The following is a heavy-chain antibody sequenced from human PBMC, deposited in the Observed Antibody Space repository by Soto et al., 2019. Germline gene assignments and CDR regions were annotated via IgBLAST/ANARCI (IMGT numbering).Heavy chain of an antibody. Sequence: PWWSLRLSCSTSVFSFSNYGMNWLRQAPGKGLEWVSGITKTGRSTFIADSVRGRFTISRDNLKNIMYLQMNSLRVDDTALYYCTKDAEAYDFAFDKWGQGTMVTVSS. CDR2: ITKTGRST. CDR1: VFSFSNYG. J-gene: IGHJ3*02. CDR3: TKDAEAYDFAFDK. V-gene: IGHV3-23*01. D-gene: IGHD3-3*01.